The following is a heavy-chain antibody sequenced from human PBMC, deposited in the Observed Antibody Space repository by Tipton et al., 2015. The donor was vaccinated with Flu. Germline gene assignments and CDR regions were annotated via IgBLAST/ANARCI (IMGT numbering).Heavy chain of an antibody. CDR2: IFSLGGT. D-gene: IGHD1-1*01. J-gene: IGHJ4*02. CDR1: GYSISDGHF. CDR3: AGDSNINWFFN. Sequence: GLVKPSETLSLNCTISGYSISDGHFWGWVRQPPGKGLEWIATIFSLGGTYYNPSLRSRVTISIDTSKNHFSLNVASVTAADTAVYYCAGDSNINWFFNWGRGALVTVSS. V-gene: IGHV4-38-2*02.